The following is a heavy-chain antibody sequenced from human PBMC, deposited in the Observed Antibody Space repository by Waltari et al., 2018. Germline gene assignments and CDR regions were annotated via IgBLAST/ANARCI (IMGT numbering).Heavy chain of an antibody. J-gene: IGHJ3*02. V-gene: IGHV1-2*02. Sequence: QVQLVQSGAEVKKPGASVKVSCKASGYTFTGYYMHWGRQAPGQGLEWIGWINPNSGGTNYAKKFQGRVTMTRDTSISTAYMELSRLRSDDTAVYYCARGSTIDACDIWGQGTMVTVSS. D-gene: IGHD5-12*01. CDR2: INPNSGGT. CDR1: GYTFTGYY. CDR3: ARGSTIDACDI.